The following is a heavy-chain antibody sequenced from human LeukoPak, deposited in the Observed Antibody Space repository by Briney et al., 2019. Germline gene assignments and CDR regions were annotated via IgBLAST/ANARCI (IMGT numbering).Heavy chain of an antibody. V-gene: IGHV3-53*04. Sequence: GGSPRLSCAASGFTVSTNYMTWVRQAPGKGLEWVSVIYSSNTTYYADSVKGRFTISRHNSKNTLYLQMNSLRADDTAVYYCTRGGYSGSYQHYFDSWGQGTLVTVAS. CDR1: GFTVSTNY. CDR3: TRGGYSGSYQHYFDS. CDR2: IYSSNTT. D-gene: IGHD1-26*01. J-gene: IGHJ4*02.